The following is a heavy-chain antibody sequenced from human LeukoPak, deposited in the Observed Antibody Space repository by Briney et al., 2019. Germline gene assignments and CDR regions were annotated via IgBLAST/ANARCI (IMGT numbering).Heavy chain of an antibody. V-gene: IGHV4-39*02. J-gene: IGHJ4*02. Sequence: SETLSLTCTVSGDSISSSRYYWGWIRQPPGKGLEWIGSIYYSGTTYYNSSLKSRVTIFVDTSKNQFSLKLSSVTAADTAVYYCARDSGSSGWLLDYWGQGTLVTVSS. CDR3: ARDSGSSGWLLDY. D-gene: IGHD6-19*01. CDR1: GDSISSSRYY. CDR2: IYYSGTT.